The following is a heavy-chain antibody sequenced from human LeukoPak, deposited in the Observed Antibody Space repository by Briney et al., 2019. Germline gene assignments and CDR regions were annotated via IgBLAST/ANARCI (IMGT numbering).Heavy chain of an antibody. CDR3: ARDGGELLTRGAFDI. D-gene: IGHD1-26*01. CDR2: INPSGGST. Sequence: ASVKVSCKASGYTFTSYYMHWVRQAPGQGLEWMGIINPSGGSTSYAQKFRGRVTMTRDTSTSTVYMELSSLRSEDTAVYYCARDGGELLTRGAFDIWGQGTMVTVSS. J-gene: IGHJ3*02. CDR1: GYTFTSYY. V-gene: IGHV1-46*01.